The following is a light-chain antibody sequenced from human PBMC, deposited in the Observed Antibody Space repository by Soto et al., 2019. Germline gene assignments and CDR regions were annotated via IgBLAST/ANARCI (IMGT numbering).Light chain of an antibody. CDR1: QSVASA. Sequence: EVLMTQSPDILSVSPGDTAILSCRASQSVASALAWYQQRPGQPPRVIMYGASVRSTGLPDRFSGSGSGTEFTLTITSLQSEDFAVYFCQNYKYWPYTFGQGTKLDIK. V-gene: IGKV3-15*01. J-gene: IGKJ2*01. CDR3: QNYKYWPYT. CDR2: GAS.